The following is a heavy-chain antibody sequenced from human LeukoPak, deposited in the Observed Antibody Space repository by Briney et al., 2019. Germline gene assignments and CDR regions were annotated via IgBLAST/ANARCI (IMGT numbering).Heavy chain of an antibody. V-gene: IGHV3-30*02. CDR1: GFTFSSYG. J-gene: IGHJ4*02. CDR2: IRYDGSNK. D-gene: IGHD2-15*01. CDR3: AKDAASLYYFDY. Sequence: GGSLRLSCAASGFTFSSYGMHWVRQAPGKGLEWVAFIRYDGSNKYYADSVKGRFTISRDNSKNTLYLQMNSLRAEDTAVYYCAKDAASLYYFDYWGQGTLVTVSS.